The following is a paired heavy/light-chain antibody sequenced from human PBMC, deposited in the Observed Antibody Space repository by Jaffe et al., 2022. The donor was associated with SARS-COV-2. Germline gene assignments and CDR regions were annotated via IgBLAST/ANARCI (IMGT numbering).Heavy chain of an antibody. J-gene: IGHJ5*02. CDR2: IRSKADNYAT. CDR3: TRPAGSGADWWFDP. CDR1: GFTFSGST. D-gene: IGHD3-10*01. V-gene: IGHV3-73*02. Sequence: EVQLVESGGGLVQPGGSLKLSCEASGFTFSGSTMHWVRQASGKGLEWVGRIRSKADNYATTYPASVKGRFTISRDDSKNTAYLQMDSLKIEDTAVYYCTRPAGSGADWWFDPWGQGTLVTVSS.
Light chain of an antibody. V-gene: IGLV1-44*01. J-gene: IGLJ3*02. Sequence: QSVLTQPPSASGTPGQRVTISCSGSSSNIGSNTVNWYQQFPGTAPKVLIYTNNQRPSGVPDRFSGSKSGTSASLAISGLQSEDEADYYCATWDDSLNGWVFGGGTKLTVL. CDR3: ATWDDSLNGWV. CDR1: SSNIGSNT. CDR2: TNN.